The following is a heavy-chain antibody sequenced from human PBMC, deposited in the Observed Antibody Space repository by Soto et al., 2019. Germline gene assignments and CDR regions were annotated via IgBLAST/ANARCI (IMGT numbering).Heavy chain of an antibody. J-gene: IGHJ6*02. V-gene: IGHV5-10-1*01. CDR1: GNIFTSHW. CDR3: AIPSDYDILSGYHYYGMDV. CDR2: IDPSDSYT. Sequence: GESLKISCKGAGNIFTSHWISWVRPMPGKGLEWMGRIDPSDSYTKYSPSFQGHVTISADKSISTAYLQWSSLKASDTAIYYCAIPSDYDILSGYHYYGMDVWGQGTTVTVS. D-gene: IGHD3-9*01.